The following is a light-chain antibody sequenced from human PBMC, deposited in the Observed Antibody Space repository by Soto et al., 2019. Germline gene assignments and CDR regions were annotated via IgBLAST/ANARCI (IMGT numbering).Light chain of an antibody. CDR2: EVS. V-gene: IGLV2-14*01. CDR3: SSYAGSINPYV. Sequence: QSALTQPASVSGSPGQSITISCTGTSRDVGGYNYVSWHQQHPGKAPKVIITEVSNRPSGVSNRFSGSKSGNTASLTISGLQAEDEADYYCSSYAGSINPYVFGTGTKLTVL. CDR1: SRDVGGYNY. J-gene: IGLJ1*01.